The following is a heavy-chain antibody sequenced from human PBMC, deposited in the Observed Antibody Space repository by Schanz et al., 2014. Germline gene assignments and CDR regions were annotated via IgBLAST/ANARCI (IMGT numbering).Heavy chain of an antibody. D-gene: IGHD6-19*01. Sequence: QAQLVESGGGVVQPGRSLRLSCAASGFTFSDYYMTWMRQAPGKGLEWISYISNSGTYTKYADSVKGRFVISRDNARSSLYLQMSSLRDGDTAVYYCASVIMVAGNHRDGRDVWGQGTTVIVSS. CDR1: GFTFSDYY. V-gene: IGHV3-11*05. CDR2: ISNSGTYT. J-gene: IGHJ6*02. CDR3: ASVIMVAGNHRDGRDV.